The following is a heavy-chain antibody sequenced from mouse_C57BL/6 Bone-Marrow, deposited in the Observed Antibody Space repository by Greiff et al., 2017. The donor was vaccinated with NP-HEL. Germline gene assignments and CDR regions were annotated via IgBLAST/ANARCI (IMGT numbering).Heavy chain of an antibody. J-gene: IGHJ3*01. CDR1: GYAFSSSW. Sequence: QVQLQQSGPELVKPGASVKISCKASGYAFSSSWMNWVKQRPGKGLEWIGRIYPGDGDTNYNGKFKGKATLTADKSSSTAYMQLSSLTSEDSAVYCCARWPPDYYGSSYPFAYWGQGTLVTVSA. CDR3: ARWPPDYYGSSYPFAY. D-gene: IGHD1-1*01. CDR2: IYPGDGDT. V-gene: IGHV1-82*01.